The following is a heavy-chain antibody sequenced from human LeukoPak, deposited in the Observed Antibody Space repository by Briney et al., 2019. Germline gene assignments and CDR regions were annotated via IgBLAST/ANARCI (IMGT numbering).Heavy chain of an antibody. CDR2: IYPGGSDI. CDR3: ARRASNSSPEHKHFDY. CDR1: GYTFSNYW. V-gene: IGHV5-51*01. J-gene: IGHJ4*02. D-gene: IGHD6-6*01. Sequence: GESLRISCQGSGYTFSNYWIAWVRQMPGQGLEYMGFIYPGGSDIKYSPSFQGQVTISADKSISTAYLQWSNLKASDTAVYYCARRASNSSPEHKHFDYWGQGTLVTVSS.